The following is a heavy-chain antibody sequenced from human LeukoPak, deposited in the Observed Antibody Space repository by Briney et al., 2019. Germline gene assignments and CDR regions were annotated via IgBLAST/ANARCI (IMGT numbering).Heavy chain of an antibody. Sequence: SETLSLTCTVSGGSISSYYRSWIRQPPGKGLEWIGYIYYTGSTNYSPSLKSRVIISVDTSKNQFSLKLSSVTAADTAVYYCARLDELLAFDYWGQGTLVTVSS. J-gene: IGHJ4*02. D-gene: IGHD2-15*01. V-gene: IGHV4-59*08. CDR1: GGSISSYY. CDR2: IYYTGST. CDR3: ARLDELLAFDY.